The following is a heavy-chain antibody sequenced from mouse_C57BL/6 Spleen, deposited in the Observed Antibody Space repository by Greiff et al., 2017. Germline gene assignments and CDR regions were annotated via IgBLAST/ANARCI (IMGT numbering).Heavy chain of an antibody. CDR2: IYPENGDT. D-gene: IGHD2-1*01. Sequence: VQLQQSGPELVRPGASVKLSCTASGFNIKDYYMHWVKQRPEQGLEWIGWIYPENGDTEYASKFQGKATITADTSSNTAYLQLSSLTSEDTDVDDCTWMVTAKQEAYWGQGTLVTVSA. V-gene: IGHV14-4*01. CDR1: GFNIKDYY. CDR3: TWMVTAKQEAY. J-gene: IGHJ3*01.